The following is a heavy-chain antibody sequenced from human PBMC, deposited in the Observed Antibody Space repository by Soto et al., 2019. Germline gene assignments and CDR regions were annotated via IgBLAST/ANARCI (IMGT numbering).Heavy chain of an antibody. D-gene: IGHD6-19*01. V-gene: IGHV4-59*01. CDR3: ARAAYSSGWYPLYANWSDP. Sequence: SETLSLTCTVSGGSISSYYWSWIRQPPGKGLEWIGYIYYSGSTNYNPSLKSRVTISVDTSKNQFSLKLSSVTAADTAVYYCARAAYSSGWYPLYANWSDPWGQGTLVSVSS. CDR2: IYYSGST. CDR1: GGSISSYY. J-gene: IGHJ5*02.